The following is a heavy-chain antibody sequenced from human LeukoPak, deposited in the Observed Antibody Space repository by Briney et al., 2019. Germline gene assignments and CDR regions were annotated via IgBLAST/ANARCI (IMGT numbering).Heavy chain of an antibody. V-gene: IGHV4-39*07. CDR3: ARVTVAVAGTLDY. J-gene: IGHJ4*02. D-gene: IGHD6-19*01. CDR2: IYYSGST. CDR1: GGSISGSSYY. Sequence: SETLSLTCTVSGGSISGSSYYWGWIRQPPGKGLEWIGSIYYSGSTYYNPSLKSRVTISVDTSKNQFSLKLSSVTAADTAVYYCARVTVAVAGTLDYWGQGTLVTVSS.